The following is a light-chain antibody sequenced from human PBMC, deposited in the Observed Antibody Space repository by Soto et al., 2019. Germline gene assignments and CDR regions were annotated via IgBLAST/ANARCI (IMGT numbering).Light chain of an antibody. CDR2: AAS. J-gene: IGKJ3*01. CDR1: QGISSD. Sequence: DIHVTQSPSFLSPPIGNRVTITCRASQGISSDLAWYQQERGKAPKLLIYAASTLQSGVPARFSGSGSGTEFTLTISSLQPEDFATYYCQQLNSYPRNFGPGTKVDIK. V-gene: IGKV1-9*01. CDR3: QQLNSYPRN.